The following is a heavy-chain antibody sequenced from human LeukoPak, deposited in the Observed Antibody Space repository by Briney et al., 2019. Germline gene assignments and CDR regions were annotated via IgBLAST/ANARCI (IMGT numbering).Heavy chain of an antibody. V-gene: IGHV1-2*02. J-gene: IGHJ6*02. CDR2: INPNSGGT. Sequence: ASVTVSCKASGYTFTGYYMHWVRQAPGQGLEWMGWINPNSGGTNYAQKLQGRVTMTRDTSISTAYMELSRLRSDDTAVYYCAREMVLRYLGGMDVWGQGTTVTVSS. D-gene: IGHD3-9*01. CDR3: AREMVLRYLGGMDV. CDR1: GYTFTGYY.